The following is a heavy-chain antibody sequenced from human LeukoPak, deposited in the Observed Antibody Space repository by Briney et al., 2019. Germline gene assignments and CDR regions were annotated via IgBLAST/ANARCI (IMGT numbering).Heavy chain of an antibody. Sequence: SETLSLTCTLSGGSITGYYWSWIRQPAGQGLEWIGRIYSSGSSQYNPSLKSPVTISLDRSKNQFSLRLSSVTAADTAVYYCARGSYGHFAYWGQGTLVTVSS. CDR3: ARGSYGHFAY. CDR2: IYSSGSS. J-gene: IGHJ4*02. V-gene: IGHV4-4*07. D-gene: IGHD5-18*01. CDR1: GGSITGYY.